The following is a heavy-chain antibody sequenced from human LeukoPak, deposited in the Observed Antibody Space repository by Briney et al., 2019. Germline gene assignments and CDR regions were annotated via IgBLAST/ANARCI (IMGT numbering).Heavy chain of an antibody. V-gene: IGHV1-69*01. Sequence: SVKVSCKASGGTFSSYAISWVRQAPGQGLEWMGGIIPIFGTANYAQKFQGRVTITADESTSTAYMELSSLRSEDTAVYYCARDRSNYLGGYYYYGMDVWGQGTTVTVSS. J-gene: IGHJ6*02. CDR1: GGTFSSYA. D-gene: IGHD4-11*01. CDR2: IIPIFGTA. CDR3: ARDRSNYLGGYYYYGMDV.